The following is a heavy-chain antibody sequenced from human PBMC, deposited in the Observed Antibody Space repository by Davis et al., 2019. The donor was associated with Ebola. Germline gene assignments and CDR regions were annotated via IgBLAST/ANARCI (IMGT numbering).Heavy chain of an antibody. D-gene: IGHD3-22*01. CDR2: INPNSGGT. V-gene: IGHV1-2*04. CDR1: GYTFTGYY. CDR3: ARDAPMKDYYYYGMDV. J-gene: IGHJ6*02. Sequence: AASVKVSCKASGYTFTGYYMHWVRQAPGQGLEWMGWINPNSGGTNYAQKFQGWVTMTRDTSISTAYMELSRLRSDDTAVCYCARDAPMKDYYYYGMDVWGQGTTVTVSS.